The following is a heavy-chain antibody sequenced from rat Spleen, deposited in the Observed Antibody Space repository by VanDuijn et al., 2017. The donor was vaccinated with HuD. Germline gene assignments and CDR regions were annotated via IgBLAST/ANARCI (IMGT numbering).Heavy chain of an antibody. D-gene: IGHD4-3*01. Sequence: EVQLVESGGGLVQPGRSMKLSCAASGFNFNDHWMGWVRQAPGKGLEWIGEINKDSRTKKYNPSLKDKFTISRDNGQNTLYLQMSKLGAEDTAIYYCVREELGVRDWGQGVMVTVSS. V-gene: IGHV4-2*01. CDR1: GFNFNDHW. J-gene: IGHJ2*01. CDR2: INKDSRTK. CDR3: VREELGVRD.